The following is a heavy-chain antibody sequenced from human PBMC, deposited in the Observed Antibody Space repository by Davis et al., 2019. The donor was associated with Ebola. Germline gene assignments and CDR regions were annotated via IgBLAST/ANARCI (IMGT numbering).Heavy chain of an antibody. Sequence: MPSETLSLTCTVSGGSISSYYWGWIRQPPGKGLEWIGYVYYGGSTNYNPSLRSRVTISVDTSKNQFSLKLSSVTAADTAAYFCAKDNRYTTSSFWFDPWGQGTLVTVSS. CDR1: GGSISSYY. J-gene: IGHJ5*02. D-gene: IGHD6-6*01. CDR2: VYYGGST. CDR3: AKDNRYTTSSFWFDP. V-gene: IGHV4-59*01.